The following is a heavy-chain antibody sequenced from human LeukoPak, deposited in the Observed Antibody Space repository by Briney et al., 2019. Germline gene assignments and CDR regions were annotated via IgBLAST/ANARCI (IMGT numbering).Heavy chain of an antibody. CDR2: IYTSGTT. V-gene: IGHV4-61*02. CDR3: ARGYGYYFDY. J-gene: IGHJ4*02. Sequence: SQTLSLTCTVSGGSISSGNYYYSWIRQPAGKGLEWLGRIYTSGTTDYNPSLKSRVTISVDTSKNQFSLKLSSVTAADTAVYYCARGYGYYFDYWGQGTLVTVSS. D-gene: IGHD3-10*01. CDR1: GGSISSGNYY.